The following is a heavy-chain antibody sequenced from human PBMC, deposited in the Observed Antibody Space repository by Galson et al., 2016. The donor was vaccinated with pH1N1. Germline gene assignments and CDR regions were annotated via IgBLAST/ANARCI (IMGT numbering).Heavy chain of an antibody. V-gene: IGHV3-7*03. CDR2: IKQDGSEK. D-gene: IGHD3-16*02. J-gene: IGHJ2*01. Sequence: SLRLSCAASGFTFSSYWMSWVRQAPGKGLEWVANIKQDGSEKHYVDSVKGRFTISRDNAKKSLYLQMNNVRDDDTAFYFCARVLYRYGSSRKQNWYFDLWGQGTTVTVSS. CDR3: ARVLYRYGSSRKQNWYFDL. CDR1: GFTFSSYW.